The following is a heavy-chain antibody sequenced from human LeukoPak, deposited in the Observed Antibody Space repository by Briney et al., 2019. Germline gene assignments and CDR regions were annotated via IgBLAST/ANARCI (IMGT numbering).Heavy chain of an antibody. V-gene: IGHV4-31*03. CDR1: GGSISTPGYY. Sequence: SQTLSLTCTVSGGSISTPGYYWGWIRQHPGKGLEWIVYIYYSGSTYYNPSLRSRVTISVDTSKHQFSLKLSSVTAADTAVYYCANGGAYCGADCYLPAFDYWGQGTLVTVSS. D-gene: IGHD2-21*02. CDR2: IYYSGST. CDR3: ANGGAYCGADCYLPAFDY. J-gene: IGHJ4*02.